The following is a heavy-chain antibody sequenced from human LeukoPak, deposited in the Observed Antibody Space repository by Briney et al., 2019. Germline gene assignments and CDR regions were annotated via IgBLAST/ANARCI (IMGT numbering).Heavy chain of an antibody. J-gene: IGHJ6*03. CDR2: ISSNGGST. CDR3: ARDQSDYYYMDV. D-gene: IGHD3-9*01. V-gene: IGHV3-64*01. CDR1: GFTFSSYA. Sequence: GGSLRLSCAASGFTFSSYAMHWVRQAPGKGLEYVSAISSNGGSTYYANSVKGRFTISRDNSKNTLYLQMGSLRAEDTAVYHCARDQSDYYYMDVWGKGTTVTVSS.